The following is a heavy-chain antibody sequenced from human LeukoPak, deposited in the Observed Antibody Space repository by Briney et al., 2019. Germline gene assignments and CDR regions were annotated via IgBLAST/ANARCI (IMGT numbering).Heavy chain of an antibody. D-gene: IGHD2-2*01. Sequence: GGSLRLSCAASGFTFSNYGIHWVRQAPGKGLEWVAFIGYDGNKKYYADSVKGRFTISRDNSKNTLYLQMNSLRAEDTAVYYCARGSHCSSTSCYLGSFDYWGQGTLVTVSS. J-gene: IGHJ4*02. V-gene: IGHV3-30*02. CDR2: IGYDGNKK. CDR3: ARGSHCSSTSCYLGSFDY. CDR1: GFTFSNYG.